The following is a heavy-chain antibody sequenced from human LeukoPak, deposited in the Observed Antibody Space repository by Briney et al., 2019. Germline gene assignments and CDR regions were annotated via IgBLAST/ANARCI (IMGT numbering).Heavy chain of an antibody. Sequence: GRSLRLSCAASGFTFSSYAMHWVRQAPGKGLEWVAVISYDGSNKYYADSVKGRFTISRDNSKNTLYLQMNSLRAEDTAVYYRARASVWSGYTSYFDPWGQGTLVTVSS. CDR3: ARASVWSGYTSYFDP. CDR2: ISYDGSNK. D-gene: IGHD3-3*01. CDR1: GFTFSSYA. J-gene: IGHJ5*02. V-gene: IGHV3-30-3*01.